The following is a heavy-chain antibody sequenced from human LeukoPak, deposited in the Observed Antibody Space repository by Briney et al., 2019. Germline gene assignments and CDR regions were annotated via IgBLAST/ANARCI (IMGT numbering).Heavy chain of an antibody. CDR2: IYTSGST. J-gene: IGHJ6*03. V-gene: IGHV4-61*02. Sequence: SETLSLTCTVSGGSISSGSYYWSWIRQPAGKGLEWIGRIYTSGSTNYNPSLKSRVTISVDTSKNQFSLKLSSVTAADTAVYYCARDRGELLWFGELRDYYYYYYMDVWGKGTTVTVTS. D-gene: IGHD3-10*01. CDR3: ARDRGELLWFGELRDYYYYYYMDV. CDR1: GGSISSGSYY.